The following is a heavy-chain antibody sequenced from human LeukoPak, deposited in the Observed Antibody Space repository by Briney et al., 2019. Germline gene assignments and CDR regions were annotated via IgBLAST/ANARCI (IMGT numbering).Heavy chain of an antibody. CDR1: GGSISSSNW. CDR2: IYHSGST. D-gene: IGHD2-15*01. J-gene: IGHJ4*02. V-gene: IGHV4-4*02. Sequence: SETLSLTCAVSGGSISSSNWWIWVREPPGKGLEWIGEIYHSGSTNYNPSLKSRVTISVDKSKNQLSLKLTSVTAADTAVYYCARGPYCSGGSCHFDYWGQGTLVTVSS. CDR3: ARGPYCSGGSCHFDY.